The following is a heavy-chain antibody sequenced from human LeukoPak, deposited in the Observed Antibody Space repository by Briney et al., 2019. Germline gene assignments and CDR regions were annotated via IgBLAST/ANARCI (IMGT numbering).Heavy chain of an antibody. CDR3: ARVRYCDY. D-gene: IGHD1-14*01. CDR2: ISGSGGST. J-gene: IGHJ4*02. V-gene: IGHV3-23*01. CDR1: GFTFSTYG. Sequence: GGSLRLSCAASGFTFSTYGMSWVRQAPGKGLEWVSAISGSGGSTNYADSVKGRFTISRDNAKNTLFLQMNSLRAEDTAVYYCARVRYCDYWGQGTLVTVSS.